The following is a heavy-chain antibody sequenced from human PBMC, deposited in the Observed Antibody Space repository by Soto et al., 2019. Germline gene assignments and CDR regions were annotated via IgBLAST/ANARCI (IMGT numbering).Heavy chain of an antibody. CDR2: ILNDGSNR. D-gene: IGHD3-10*01. CDR3: ARDDEYSGNGMDV. V-gene: IGHV3-33*01. CDR1: GFNFSNYG. J-gene: IGHJ6*02. Sequence: QVQLVESGGGVVQPGRSLRLSCAASGFNFSNYGMHWVRQAPGKGLEWVAVILNDGSNRYHADSVKDRFTISRDNSKNMLYLQMNRLRDEDTAVYYCARDDEYSGNGMDVWGQGTTVTVS.